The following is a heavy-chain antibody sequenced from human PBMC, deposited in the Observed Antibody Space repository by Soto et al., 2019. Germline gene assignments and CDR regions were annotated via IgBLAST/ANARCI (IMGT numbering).Heavy chain of an antibody. V-gene: IGHV3-11*01. CDR2: MSGSGSSE. D-gene: IGHD1-26*01. J-gene: IGHJ4*02. CDR3: ALRKTGSYFDY. Sequence: GGSLRLSCAASRLTFSDHYMAWIRQAPGKGLEIVAHMSGSGSSEDYGDSVKGRFSIFRENSKNLLFLQMFFLRAEDTAVYYFALRKTGSYFDYWGQGTLVTVSS. CDR1: RLTFSDHY.